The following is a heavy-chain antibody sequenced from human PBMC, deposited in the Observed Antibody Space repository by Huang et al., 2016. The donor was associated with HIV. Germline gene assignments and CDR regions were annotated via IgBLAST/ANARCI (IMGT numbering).Heavy chain of an antibody. CDR2: RRQDESEK. Sequence: EVQLVESGGGLVQPGGSLGLSCAASGFTFSAYGMSWVRQAAGKGLEWVANRRQDESEKYYGDSVKGRCTIAGDNAKSSLYLQMNSLRAEDTAVYYCATGLGSFDYWGQGSLVTVSS. D-gene: IGHD7-27*01. V-gene: IGHV3-7*01. CDR3: ATGLGSFDY. J-gene: IGHJ4*02. CDR1: GFTFSAYG.